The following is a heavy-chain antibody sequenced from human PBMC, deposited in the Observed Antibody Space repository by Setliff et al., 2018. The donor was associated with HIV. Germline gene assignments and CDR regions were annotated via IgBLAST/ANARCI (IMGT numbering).Heavy chain of an antibody. J-gene: IGHJ3*02. CDR1: GYSISSDYY. CDR3: ARFISGKNGVDI. CDR2: FSPRGRT. D-gene: IGHD2-8*01. Sequence: SETLSLTCAVSGYSISSDYYWGWIRQPPGKGLEWIGSFSPRGRTYQNGSLKSRVTISVDRSRNQFSLRLRSVTAADTAMYYCARFISGKNGVDIWGPGTMVTVSS. V-gene: IGHV4-38-2*01.